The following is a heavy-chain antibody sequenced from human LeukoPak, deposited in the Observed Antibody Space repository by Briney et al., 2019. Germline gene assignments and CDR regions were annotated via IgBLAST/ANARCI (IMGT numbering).Heavy chain of an antibody. CDR2: IYPGDSDT. J-gene: IGHJ4*02. V-gene: IGHV5-51*01. Sequence: GGSLRLSCEGSGYSFTSYWIGWVRQMPGKGLEWMGIIYPGDSDTRYSPSFQGQVTISADKSINTAYLQWNSLKASDTAIYYCARSRDWNYDLWGQGTLVTVSS. CDR1: GYSFTSYW. D-gene: IGHD1-7*01. CDR3: ARSRDWNYDL.